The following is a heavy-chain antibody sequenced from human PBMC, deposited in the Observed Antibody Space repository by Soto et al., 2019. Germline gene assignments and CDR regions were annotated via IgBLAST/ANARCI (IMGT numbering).Heavy chain of an antibody. CDR1: GFTFSNYA. Sequence: EVQLLESGGGLVQPGGSLRLSCAASGFTFSNYAMSWVRQAPGKGLEWVSAISGSGGDTYYADSVKGRFTISRDNSKNTLYLKMNSLRAEDTAVYYCAKAPIAASGQYYFDYWGQGTLVTVSS. CDR3: AKAPIAASGQYYFDY. J-gene: IGHJ4*02. D-gene: IGHD6-13*01. CDR2: ISGSGGDT. V-gene: IGHV3-23*01.